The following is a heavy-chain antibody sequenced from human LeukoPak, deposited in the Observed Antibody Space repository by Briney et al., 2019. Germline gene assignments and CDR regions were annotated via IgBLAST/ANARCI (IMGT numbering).Heavy chain of an antibody. V-gene: IGHV3-21*01. J-gene: IGHJ3*02. Sequence: GGSLRLSCAVSGFTFSDHYMDWVRQAPGEGLEWVSSISTSSSYIYYADSVKGRFTISRDNARHSLYLQMNSLRAEDTAVYYCARGLDVVSATNDAFDIWGQGTMVIVSS. CDR2: ISTSSSYI. CDR1: GFTFSDHY. D-gene: IGHD2-15*01. CDR3: ARGLDVVSATNDAFDI.